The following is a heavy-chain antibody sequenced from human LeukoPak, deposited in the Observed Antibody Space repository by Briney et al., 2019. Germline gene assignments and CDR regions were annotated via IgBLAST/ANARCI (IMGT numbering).Heavy chain of an antibody. J-gene: IGHJ4*02. CDR3: AREADTAMGAFDY. CDR2: ISYDGSNK. Sequence: PGGSLRLSCAASGFTFSNYAMSWVRQGPGKGLEWVAVISYDGSNKYYADSVKGRFTISRDNSKNTLYLQMNSLRAEDTAVCYCAREADTAMGAFDYWGQGTLVTVSS. CDR1: GFTFSNYA. V-gene: IGHV3-30-3*01. D-gene: IGHD5-18*01.